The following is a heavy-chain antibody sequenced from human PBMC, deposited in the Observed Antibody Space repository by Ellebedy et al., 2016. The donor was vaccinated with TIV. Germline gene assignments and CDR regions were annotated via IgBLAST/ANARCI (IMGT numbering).Heavy chain of an antibody. Sequence: ASVKVSCKVSGYTLTELSMHWVRQAPGKGLEWMGGFDPEDGETIYAQKFQGRVTMTEDTSTDTAYMELSSLRSEDTAVYYCARGYATRGSYTIDYWGQGTLVTVSS. CDR3: ARGYATRGSYTIDY. J-gene: IGHJ4*02. CDR2: FDPEDGET. V-gene: IGHV1-24*01. D-gene: IGHD1-26*01. CDR1: GYTLTELS.